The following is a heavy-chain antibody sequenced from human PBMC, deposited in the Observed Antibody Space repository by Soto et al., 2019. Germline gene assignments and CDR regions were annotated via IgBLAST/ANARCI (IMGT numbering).Heavy chain of an antibody. Sequence: QVQLVESGGGVVQPGRSLRLSCAASGFTFSSYGMHWVRQAPGKGLERVAVIWYDGSNKYYADSVKGRFTISRDNSKNTLYLQMNSLRAEDTAVYYCAREDSSGWSYYFDYWGQGTLVTVSS. J-gene: IGHJ4*02. V-gene: IGHV3-33*01. D-gene: IGHD6-19*01. CDR1: GFTFSSYG. CDR2: IWYDGSNK. CDR3: AREDSSGWSYYFDY.